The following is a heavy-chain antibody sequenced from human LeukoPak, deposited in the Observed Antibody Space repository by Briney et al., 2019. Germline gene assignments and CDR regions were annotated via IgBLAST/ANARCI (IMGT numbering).Heavy chain of an antibody. V-gene: IGHV4-4*07. J-gene: IGHJ1*01. CDR1: GGSISSYY. CDR2: IFTSGST. Sequence: SETLSLTCTVSGGSISSYYWSWIRQSAGQGLEWIGHIFTSGSTNYNPSFKSRLTVSVDTSKNQFSLKLSSVTAADTAVYYCARDPGVSGWYGGFQHWGQGTLVTVSS. D-gene: IGHD6-19*01. CDR3: ARDPGVSGWYGGFQH.